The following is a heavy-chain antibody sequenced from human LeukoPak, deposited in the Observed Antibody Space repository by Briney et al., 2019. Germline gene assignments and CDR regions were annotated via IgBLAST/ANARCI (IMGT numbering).Heavy chain of an antibody. CDR1: GFTFDDYA. CDR2: ISWNSGSI. CDR3: ARDLIYYDSSGSDY. V-gene: IGHV3-9*01. D-gene: IGHD3-22*01. Sequence: GGSLRLSCAASGFTFDDYAMHWVRQAPGKGLEWVSGISWNSGSIGYADSVKGRFTISRDNAKNSLYLQMNSLRAEDTALYYCARDLIYYDSSGSDYWGQGTLVTVSS. J-gene: IGHJ4*02.